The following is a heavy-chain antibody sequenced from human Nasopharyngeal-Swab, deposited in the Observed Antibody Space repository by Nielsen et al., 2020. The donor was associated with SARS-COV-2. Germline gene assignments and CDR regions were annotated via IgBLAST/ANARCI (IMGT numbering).Heavy chain of an antibody. CDR3: ARGGNWRFDY. D-gene: IGHD1-1*01. CDR1: GGSFSGYY. Sequence: SETLSLTCAVYGGSFSGYYWSWIRQPPGKGLEWIGEINHSGSTNYNPSLKSRVTISVDTSKNQFSLKLSSVTAADTAVYYCARGGNWRFDYWGQGTLVTVSS. V-gene: IGHV4-34*01. CDR2: INHSGST. J-gene: IGHJ4*02.